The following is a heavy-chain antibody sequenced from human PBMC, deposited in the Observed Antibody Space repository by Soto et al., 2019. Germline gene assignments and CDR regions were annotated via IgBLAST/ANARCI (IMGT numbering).Heavy chain of an antibody. D-gene: IGHD5-12*01. Sequence: SETLSLTCAVSGYSISSGYYWGWIRRPPGKGLEWIGSIYHSGSTYYNPSLKSRVTISVDTSKNQFSLKLSSVTAADTAVYYCARGPSVEMATINPFDYWGQGTLVTVSS. V-gene: IGHV4-38-2*01. J-gene: IGHJ4*02. CDR3: ARGPSVEMATINPFDY. CDR1: GYSISSGYY. CDR2: IYHSGST.